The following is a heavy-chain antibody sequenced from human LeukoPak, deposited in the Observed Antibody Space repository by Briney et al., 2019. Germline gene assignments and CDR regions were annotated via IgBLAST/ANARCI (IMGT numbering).Heavy chain of an antibody. CDR3: AKYFYDGSGTHYFDY. CDR1: GFTFSSHW. CDR2: IKPDGSEK. Sequence: GGSLRLSCAASGFTFSSHWMSWVRQAPGKGLKWVGNIKPDGSEKYYVDSLKGRFIISRDNAKNSLYLQMNSLRAEDMAVYYCAKYFYDGSGTHYFDYWGQGTPVTVSS. D-gene: IGHD3-22*01. V-gene: IGHV3-7*01. J-gene: IGHJ4*02.